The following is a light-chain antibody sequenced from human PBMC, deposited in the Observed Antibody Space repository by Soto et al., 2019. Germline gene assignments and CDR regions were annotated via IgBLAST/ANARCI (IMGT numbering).Light chain of an antibody. CDR1: QSVSSN. CDR2: DAS. J-gene: IGKJ3*01. Sequence: ETVMTQSPATLSVSPGERPTLSCRASQSVSSNLAWYQQKPGQAPRLLIYDASTRATGIPARFSGSGSGTEFTLTISSLQSGDFAVYYCQQYNTWPLTFGPGTNVDI. V-gene: IGKV3-15*01. CDR3: QQYNTWPLT.